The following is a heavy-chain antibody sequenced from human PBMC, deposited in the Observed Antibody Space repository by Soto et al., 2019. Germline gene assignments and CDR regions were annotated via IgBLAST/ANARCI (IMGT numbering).Heavy chain of an antibody. J-gene: IGHJ5*02. CDR2: IYYSGST. Sequence: SETLSLTCTVSGGSISSGDYYWSWIRQPPGKGLEWIGYIYYSGSTYYNPSLKSRVTISVDTSKNQFSLKLSSVTAADTAVYYCARESPARGSCYSVFRCFGWFDPWGQGTLVTVSS. CDR3: ARESPARGSCYSVFRCFGWFDP. V-gene: IGHV4-30-4*01. D-gene: IGHD2-15*01. CDR1: GGSISSGDYY.